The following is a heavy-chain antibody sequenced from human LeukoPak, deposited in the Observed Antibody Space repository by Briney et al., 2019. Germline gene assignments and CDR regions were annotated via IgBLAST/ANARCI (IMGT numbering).Heavy chain of an antibody. D-gene: IGHD2-15*01. Sequence: GGSLRLSCAASGFTFSSYGMSWVRQAPGKGLEWVSAISGSGGSTYYADSVKGRFTISRDNSKNTLYLQMNSLRVEDTAIYYCAKADRGYCSGGNCYPLDFWGQGTLVTVSS. V-gene: IGHV3-23*01. J-gene: IGHJ4*02. CDR3: AKADRGYCSGGNCYPLDF. CDR2: ISGSGGST. CDR1: GFTFSSYG.